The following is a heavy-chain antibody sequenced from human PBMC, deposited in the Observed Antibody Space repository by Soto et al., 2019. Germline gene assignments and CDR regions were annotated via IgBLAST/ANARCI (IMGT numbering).Heavy chain of an antibody. D-gene: IGHD1-7*01. CDR1: GFTFSSYA. J-gene: IGHJ4*02. Sequence: EVQLLESRGGLVQPGGSLRLSCAASGFTFSSYAMSWVRQAPGKGLEWVSVISGSGDSTYYADSVKGRFTISRDNSKNTLYLQMNSLRAEDTAVYYCARRNYVGLYFDYWGQGTLVTVSS. CDR2: ISGSGDST. CDR3: ARRNYVGLYFDY. V-gene: IGHV3-23*01.